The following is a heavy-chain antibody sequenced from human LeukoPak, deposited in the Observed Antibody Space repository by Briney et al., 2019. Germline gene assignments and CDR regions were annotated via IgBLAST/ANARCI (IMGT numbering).Heavy chain of an antibody. J-gene: IGHJ5*02. D-gene: IGHD1-26*01. Sequence: ASVKVSCKASGYTFTSHAIHWVRQAPGQRLEWMGWINAGNGNTKYSQKFQGRVTITRDTSASTAYMELSSLRSEDTAVYYCARDIGRGATPANNLGFNWFDPWGQGTLVTVSS. CDR3: ARDIGRGATPANNLGFNWFDP. CDR2: INAGNGNT. CDR1: GYTFTSHA. V-gene: IGHV1-3*01.